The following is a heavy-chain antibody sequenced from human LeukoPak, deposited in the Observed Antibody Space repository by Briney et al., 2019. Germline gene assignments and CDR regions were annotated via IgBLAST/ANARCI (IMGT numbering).Heavy chain of an antibody. CDR1: GFTFSSYA. Sequence: PGGSLRLSCAASGFTFSSYAMHWVRQAPGKGPEWVAVISYDGSNKYYADSVKGRFTISRDNSKNTLHLQMNSLRAEDTAVYYCARDPYLVTTRGNWFDPWGQGTLVTVSS. V-gene: IGHV3-30-3*01. D-gene: IGHD4-17*01. J-gene: IGHJ5*02. CDR2: ISYDGSNK. CDR3: ARDPYLVTTRGNWFDP.